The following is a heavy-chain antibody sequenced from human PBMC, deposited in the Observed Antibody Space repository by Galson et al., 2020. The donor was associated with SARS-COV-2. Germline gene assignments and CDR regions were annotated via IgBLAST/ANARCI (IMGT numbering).Heavy chain of an antibody. J-gene: IGHJ5*01. D-gene: IGHD3-10*01. CDR1: SRSISSSSSY. CDR3: ARVNDGSGAYSSP. CDR2: IHYAGSL. Sequence: SQTLSLTCTVSSRSISSSSSYWGWIRQPPGKGLEWIANIHYAGSLYYNTSPKSRVTISIQTSKNQFSLKLTSVTAADTAIYYCARVNDGSGAYSSPWGQGILVTVSS. V-gene: IGHV4-39*07.